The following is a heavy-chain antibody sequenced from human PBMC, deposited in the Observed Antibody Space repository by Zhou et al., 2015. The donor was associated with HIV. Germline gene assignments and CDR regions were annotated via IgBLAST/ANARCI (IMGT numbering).Heavy chain of an antibody. J-gene: IGHJ2*01. D-gene: IGHD6-6*01. Sequence: QVELVQSGAEVKKPGASVKVSCKASGYTFTSYDINWVRQATGQGLEWMGWMNPNSGNTGYAQNFQGRVTMTRNTSISTAYMELSSLRSEDTAVYYCARDRGGARPDWRYFDLWGRGTLVSVSS. CDR2: MNPNSGNT. V-gene: IGHV1-8*01. CDR1: GYTFTSYD. CDR3: ARDRGGARPDWRYFDL.